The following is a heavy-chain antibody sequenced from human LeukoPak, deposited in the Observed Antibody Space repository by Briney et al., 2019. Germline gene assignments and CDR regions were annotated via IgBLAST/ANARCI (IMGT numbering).Heavy chain of an antibody. CDR1: GFTFSNYG. J-gene: IGHJ4*02. V-gene: IGHV3-33*01. CDR2: IWYDGNNK. D-gene: IGHD2-15*01. CDR3: ARSPTGSGRFDY. Sequence: PWRSLRLSCAGSGFTFSNYGMHWVRQAPGKGLEWVADIWYDGNNKYYADSVKGRFTISGDNSKNTLYLQMNSLRAEDTAVYYCARSPTGSGRFDYWGQGTLVTVSS.